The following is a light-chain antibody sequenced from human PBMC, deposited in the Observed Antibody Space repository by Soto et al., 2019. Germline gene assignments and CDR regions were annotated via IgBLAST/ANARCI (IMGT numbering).Light chain of an antibody. CDR2: EVS. Sequence: QSVLTQPASVSGSPGQSITISCTGTSSDVGSYNLVSWYQQHPGKAPKLMIYEVSKRPSGVSDRFSGSKSGNTASLTVSGLQAEDEADYYCSSYAGNNNLAVFGTGTKVTVL. CDR1: SSDVGSYNL. J-gene: IGLJ1*01. V-gene: IGLV2-23*02. CDR3: SSYAGNNNLAV.